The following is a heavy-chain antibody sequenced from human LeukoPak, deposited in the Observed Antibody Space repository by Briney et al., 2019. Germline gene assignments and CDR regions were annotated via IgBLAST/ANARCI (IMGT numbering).Heavy chain of an antibody. Sequence: ASVKVSCKASGYTFTTYGISWVRQAPGQGLEWMGWISAYNGNTNYAQKLQGRVTMTTDTSTSTAYMELRSLRSDDTAVYYCARVRALLPLVDYWGQGTLVTVSS. CDR3: ARVRALLPLVDY. D-gene: IGHD1-26*01. CDR2: ISAYNGNT. V-gene: IGHV1-18*01. J-gene: IGHJ4*02. CDR1: GYTFTTYG.